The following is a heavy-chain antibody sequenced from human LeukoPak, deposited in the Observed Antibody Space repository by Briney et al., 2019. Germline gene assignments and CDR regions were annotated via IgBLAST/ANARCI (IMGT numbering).Heavy chain of an antibody. CDR3: ARDGGLYYFDY. D-gene: IGHD4-23*01. J-gene: IGHJ4*02. CDR1: GGSINSYY. Sequence: SETLSLTCTVSGGSINSYYWSWIRQPPGKGPEWIGYIYYTGSTNYNPSLKSRVTISIDTSKNQFSLKLSSVTAADTAVYYCARDGGLYYFDYWGQGTLVTVSS. V-gene: IGHV4-59*01. CDR2: IYYTGST.